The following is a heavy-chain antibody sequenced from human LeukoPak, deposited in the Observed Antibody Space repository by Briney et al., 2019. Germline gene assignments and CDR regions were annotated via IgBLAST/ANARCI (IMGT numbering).Heavy chain of an antibody. CDR3: ARHFYNYYYGMDV. CDR1: GDSISSSSYY. CDR2: MDYSGST. Sequence: PETLSLTCNVSGDSISSSSYYWDWIRQPPGKGLEWIGNMDYSGSTYYNPSLKSRVTISVDTSKNQFSLKLRSVTAADTAVYYCARHFYNYYYGMDVWGQGTTVTVSS. J-gene: IGHJ6*02. V-gene: IGHV4-39*01.